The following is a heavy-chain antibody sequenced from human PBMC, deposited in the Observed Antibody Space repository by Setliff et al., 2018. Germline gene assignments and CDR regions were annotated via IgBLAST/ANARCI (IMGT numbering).Heavy chain of an antibody. J-gene: IGHJ2*01. CDR1: GYTFTNSI. V-gene: IGHV1-2*02. CDR3: TKDLKKWLQFGWYFDL. CDR2: INPNSGGT. D-gene: IGHD5-12*01. Sequence: ASVKVSCKASGYTFTNSIMNWVRQAPGQGLEWMGWINPNSGGTNYAQKFQGRVSMTRDTSISTAFLELNGLRSDDTAVYYCTKDLKKWLQFGWYFDLWGRGTLVTVSS.